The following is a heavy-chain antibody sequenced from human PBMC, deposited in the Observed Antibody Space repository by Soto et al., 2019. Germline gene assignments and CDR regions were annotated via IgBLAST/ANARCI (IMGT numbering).Heavy chain of an antibody. D-gene: IGHD3-10*01. CDR1: GFTFSSYG. Sequence: GGSLRLSCAASGFTFSSYGMHWVRQAPGKGLEWVAVISYDGGNKYYADSVKGRFTISRDNSKNTLYLQMNSLRAEDTAVYYCARVFCLWFGELSRRGYYYYYMDVWGKGTTVTVSS. V-gene: IGHV3-30*03. J-gene: IGHJ6*03. CDR2: ISYDGGNK. CDR3: ARVFCLWFGELSRRGYYYYYMDV.